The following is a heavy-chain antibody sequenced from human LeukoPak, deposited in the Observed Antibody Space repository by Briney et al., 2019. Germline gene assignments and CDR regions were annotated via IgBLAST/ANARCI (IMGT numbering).Heavy chain of an antibody. CDR3: GRGRKQLWLPFDY. D-gene: IGHD5-18*01. J-gene: IGHJ4*02. CDR2: INPNNGGT. V-gene: IGHV1-2*04. Sequence: ASVKVSCKASRYTFTGYYMHWVRQAPGQGLEWMGWINPNNGGTDYAQKFQGWVTMTRDTSIRTAYMDMSRLVSDDTALYDYGRGRKQLWLPFDYWGQGTLVTVSS. CDR1: RYTFTGYY.